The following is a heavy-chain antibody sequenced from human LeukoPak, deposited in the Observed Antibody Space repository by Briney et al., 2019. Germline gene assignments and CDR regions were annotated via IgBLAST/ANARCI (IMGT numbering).Heavy chain of an antibody. CDR2: INPNSGGT. CDR3: ARDSWPWHEVVTAIPDY. J-gene: IGHJ4*02. CDR1: GYTFTGYY. Sequence: ASVKVSCKASGYTFTGYYMHWVRQAPGQGLEWMGWINPNSGGTNYAQKFQGRVTMTRDTSISTAYMELSRLRSDDTAVYYCARDSWPWHEVVTAIPDYWGQGTLVTVSS. V-gene: IGHV1-2*02. D-gene: IGHD2-21*02.